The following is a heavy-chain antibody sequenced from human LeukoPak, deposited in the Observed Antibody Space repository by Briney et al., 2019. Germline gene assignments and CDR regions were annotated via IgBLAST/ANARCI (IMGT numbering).Heavy chain of an antibody. J-gene: IGHJ6*03. CDR2: IYPGDSDI. CDR3: ARLGRDGYKWGGYYYYMDV. CDR1: GYSLTSYW. D-gene: IGHD5-24*01. V-gene: IGHV5-51*01. Sequence: GGSLNIPCKSSGYSLTSYWIAWLRPLPGKGLEWMEIIYPGDSDIRYTPSCQGQVTHATNQANSTAYQQWSSLKASDTAMCYCARLGRDGYKWGGYYYYMDVWGKGTSVTISS.